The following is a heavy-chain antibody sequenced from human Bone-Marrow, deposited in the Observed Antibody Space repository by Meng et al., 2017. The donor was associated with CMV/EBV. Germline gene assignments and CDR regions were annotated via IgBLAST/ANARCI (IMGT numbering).Heavy chain of an antibody. CDR2: IVAGSGST. CDR3: ARDEWGDGYNSFDY. V-gene: IGHV1-3*01. CDR1: GYTFSSYA. D-gene: IGHD5-24*01. J-gene: IGHJ4*02. Sequence: KATGYTFSSYAVQWVRQAPGQGLEWMGYIVAGSGSTGYSQKFQGRVTITRDTSASTGYMELSSPRSEDTAIYYCARDEWGDGYNSFDYWGQGTLVTISS.